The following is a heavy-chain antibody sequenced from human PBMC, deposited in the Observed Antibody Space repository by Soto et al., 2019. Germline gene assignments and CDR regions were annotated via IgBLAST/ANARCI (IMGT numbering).Heavy chain of an antibody. D-gene: IGHD3-9*01. CDR2: FDPEDGET. J-gene: IGHJ5*02. V-gene: IGHV1-24*01. CDR3: AREPGEYFDWLFLAYNWFDP. CDR1: GYTLTELS. Sequence: ASVKVSCKVSGYTLTELSMHWVRQAPGKGLEWKGVFDPEDGETIYAQKFQGRVTMTEDTSTDTAYMELSSLRSEDTAVYYFAREPGEYFDWLFLAYNWFDPWGQGTLVTVSS.